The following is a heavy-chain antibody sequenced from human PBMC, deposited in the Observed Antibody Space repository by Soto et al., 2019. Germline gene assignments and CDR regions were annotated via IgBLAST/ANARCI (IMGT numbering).Heavy chain of an antibody. D-gene: IGHD1-26*01. CDR3: ARDRAVWELSPGFDY. CDR2: ISWNSGSI. Sequence: EVQLVESGGGLVQPGRSLRLSCAASGFTFDDYAMHWVRQAPGKGLEWVSGISWNSGSIGYADSVKGRFTISRDNAKNDLYLQMNKPRAEDTALYYCARDRAVWELSPGFDYRGQGTLVTVSS. CDR1: GFTFDDYA. V-gene: IGHV3-9*01. J-gene: IGHJ4*02.